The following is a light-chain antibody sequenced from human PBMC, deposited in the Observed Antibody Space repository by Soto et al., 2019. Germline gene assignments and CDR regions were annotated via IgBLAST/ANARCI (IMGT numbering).Light chain of an antibody. CDR3: SSYSGSDNFVV. J-gene: IGLJ2*01. CDR2: DVT. Sequence: QSVLTQPASVSGSPGQSITISCTGTSSDVGAYDFVSWYQHSPGKAPKLVTFDVTHRPPGISDRFSGSKSANTASLTVSGLHAEDEADYYCSSYSGSDNFVVFGGGTKLTVL. V-gene: IGLV2-14*01. CDR1: SSDVGAYDF.